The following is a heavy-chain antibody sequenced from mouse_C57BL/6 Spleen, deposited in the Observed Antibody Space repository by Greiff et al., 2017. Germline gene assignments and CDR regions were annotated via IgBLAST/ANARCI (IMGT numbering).Heavy chain of an antibody. D-gene: IGHD2-10*01. J-gene: IGHJ4*01. V-gene: IGHV1-55*01. CDR2: IYPGSGST. CDR1: GYTFTSYW. Sequence: QVQLKQPGAELVKPGASVKMSCKASGYTFTSYWITWVKQRPGQGLEWIGDIYPGSGSTNYNEKFKSKATLTVDTSSSTAYMQLSSLTSEDSAVYYCARTYLYYAMDYWGQGTSVTVSS. CDR3: ARTYLYYAMDY.